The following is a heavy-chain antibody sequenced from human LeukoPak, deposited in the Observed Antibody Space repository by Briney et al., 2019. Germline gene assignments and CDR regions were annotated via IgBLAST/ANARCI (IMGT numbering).Heavy chain of an antibody. CDR3: AGGLGFLIES. V-gene: IGHV3-7*04. CDR2: KKQDGSEK. J-gene: IGHJ4*02. Sequence: PGGSLRLSCAASGFTFSSYYMAWVRQARGKGLEWVANKKQDGSEKYYLGSVKGRFTISRDNAENSLFLQLNSLRVEDTAVYFCAGGLGFLIESWGQGTLVTVSS. D-gene: IGHD4-17*01. CDR1: GFTFSSYY.